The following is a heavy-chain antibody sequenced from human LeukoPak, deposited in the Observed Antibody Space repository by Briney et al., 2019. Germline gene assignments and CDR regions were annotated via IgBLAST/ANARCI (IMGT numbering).Heavy chain of an antibody. Sequence: GGSLRLSCAASGFTFDDYGMSWVRQAPGKGLEWVSGINWNGGSTGYADSVKGRFTISRDNSKNTLYLQMNSLRAEDTAVYYCAKAALLRLGEFPFDYWGQGTLVTVSS. D-gene: IGHD3-16*01. CDR2: INWNGGST. CDR3: AKAALLRLGEFPFDY. V-gene: IGHV3-20*04. J-gene: IGHJ4*02. CDR1: GFTFDDYG.